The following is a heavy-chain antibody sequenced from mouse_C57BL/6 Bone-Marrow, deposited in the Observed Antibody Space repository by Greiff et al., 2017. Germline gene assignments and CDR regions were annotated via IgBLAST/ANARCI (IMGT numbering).Heavy chain of an antibody. J-gene: IGHJ1*03. CDR3: ASLTTVVYWYFDV. CDR1: GYSITSGYY. CDR2: ISYDGSN. V-gene: IGHV3-6*01. Sequence: EVQLQESGPGLVKPSQSLSLTCSVTGYSITSGYYWNWIRQFPGNKLEWMGYISYDGSNNYNPSLKNRISITRDTSKNQFFLKLNSVTTEDTATYYCASLTTVVYWYFDVWGTGTTVTVSS. D-gene: IGHD1-1*01.